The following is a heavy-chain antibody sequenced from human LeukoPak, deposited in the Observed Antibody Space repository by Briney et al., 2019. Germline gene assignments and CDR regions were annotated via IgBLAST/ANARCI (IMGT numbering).Heavy chain of an antibody. CDR3: AKGGSTELDY. Sequence: PGGSLRLSCAASGFTFSSYGMHWVRQAPGKGLEWVAVISYDGSNKYYADSVKGRFTISRDNSKNTLYLQMNSLRAEDTAVYYCAKGGSTELDYWGQGTLVTVSS. CDR2: ISYDGSNK. V-gene: IGHV3-30*18. CDR1: GFTFSSYG. J-gene: IGHJ4*02.